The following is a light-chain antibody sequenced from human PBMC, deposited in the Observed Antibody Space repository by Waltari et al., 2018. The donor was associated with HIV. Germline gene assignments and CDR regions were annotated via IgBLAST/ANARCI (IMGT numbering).Light chain of an antibody. J-gene: IGLJ3*02. Sequence: SYVLTQPPSVSVAPGQTARIPCGGNNIGSKSVHWYQQKPGQAPVLVGYDDSDRPSGIPERFSGSNSGNTATLTISRVEAGDEADYFCQVWDSSSDHRGVFGGGTKLTVL. V-gene: IGLV3-21*02. CDR2: DDS. CDR3: QVWDSSSDHRGV. CDR1: NIGSKS.